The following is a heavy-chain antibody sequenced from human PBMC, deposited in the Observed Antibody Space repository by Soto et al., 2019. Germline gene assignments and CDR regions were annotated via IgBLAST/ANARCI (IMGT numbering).Heavy chain of an antibody. Sequence: QVQLQESGPGLVKPSETLSLTCTVSGDSISSYYWSWIRQPPGKGLEWIGYIYSSGSTKYNPSLKSRATISIDTSKNQYSLRLSSMTAADTAVYYCVKECRGRIFGGFDPWGQGTLVTVSS. J-gene: IGHJ5*02. CDR3: VKECRGRIFGGFDP. D-gene: IGHD3-3*02. V-gene: IGHV4-59*01. CDR2: IYSSGST. CDR1: GDSISSYY.